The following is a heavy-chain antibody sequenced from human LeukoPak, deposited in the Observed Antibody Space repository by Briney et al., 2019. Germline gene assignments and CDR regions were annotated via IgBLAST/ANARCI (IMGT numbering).Heavy chain of an antibody. Sequence: ASVEVSCKASGYTFTSYAMHWVRQAPGQRLEWMGWINAGNGNTKYSQKFQGRVTITRDTSASTAYMELSSLRSEDTAVYYCARAITGDNKYYYYGMDVWGQGTTVTVSS. CDR1: GYTFTSYA. D-gene: IGHD7-27*01. V-gene: IGHV1-3*01. J-gene: IGHJ6*02. CDR3: ARAITGDNKYYYYGMDV. CDR2: INAGNGNT.